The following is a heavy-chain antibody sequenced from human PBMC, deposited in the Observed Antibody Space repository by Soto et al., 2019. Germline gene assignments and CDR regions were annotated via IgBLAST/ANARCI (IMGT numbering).Heavy chain of an antibody. J-gene: IGHJ6*03. CDR1: GGSISSGGYY. CDR2: IYYSGST. V-gene: IGHV4-31*02. D-gene: IGHD3-9*01. CDR3: ARVTNDILTGYYIYYYYYYMDV. Sequence: PSETLSLTCTVSGGSISSGGYYRSWIRQHPGKGLEWIGYIYYSGSTYYNPSLKSRVTISVDTSKNQFSLKLSSVTAADTAVYYCARVTNDILTGYYIYYYYYYMDVWGKGTTVTVSS.